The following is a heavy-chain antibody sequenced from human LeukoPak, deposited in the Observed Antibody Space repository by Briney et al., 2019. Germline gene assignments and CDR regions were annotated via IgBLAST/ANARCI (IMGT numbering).Heavy chain of an antibody. CDR3: ARESEEVDY. CDR2: IYHSGST. Sequence: SETLSLTCAVSGGSISSGGYSWSWIRQPPGKGLEWIGYIYHSGSTYYNPSLKSRVTISVDRSKNQFSLKLSSVTAADTAVYYCARESEEVDYWGQGTLVTVSS. J-gene: IGHJ4*02. CDR1: GGSISSGGYS. V-gene: IGHV4-30-2*01.